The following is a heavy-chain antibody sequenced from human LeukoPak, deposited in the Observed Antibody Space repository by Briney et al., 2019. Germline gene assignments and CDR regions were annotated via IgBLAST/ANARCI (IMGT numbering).Heavy chain of an antibody. D-gene: IGHD3-22*01. CDR1: GFTFSSYS. V-gene: IGHV3-48*01. CDR2: ISSSSSTI. Sequence: GGSLRLSCAASGFTFSSYSMNWVRQAPGKGLEWVSYISSSSSTIYYADSVKGRLTISRDNAKNSLYLQMNSLRAEDTAVYYCARAGGITMIPDAFDIWGQGTMVTVSS. CDR3: ARAGGITMIPDAFDI. J-gene: IGHJ3*02.